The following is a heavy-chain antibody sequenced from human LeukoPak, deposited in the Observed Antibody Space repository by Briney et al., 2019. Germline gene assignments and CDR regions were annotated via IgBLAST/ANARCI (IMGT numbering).Heavy chain of an antibody. CDR2: IIPIFGTA. Sequence: ASVKVSCKASVGTFSSYAISWVRQAPGQGLEWMGGIIPIFGTANYAQKFQGRVTITTDESTSTAYMELSSLRSEDTAVYYCARDVPTQSSYYYMDVWGKGTTVTVSS. CDR3: ARDVPTQSSYYYMDV. V-gene: IGHV1-69*05. J-gene: IGHJ6*03. CDR1: VGTFSSYA.